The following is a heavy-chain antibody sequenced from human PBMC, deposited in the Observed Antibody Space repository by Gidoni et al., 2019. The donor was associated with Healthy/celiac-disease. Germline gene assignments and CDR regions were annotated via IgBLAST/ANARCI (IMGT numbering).Heavy chain of an antibody. CDR1: GFTFDVYA. D-gene: IGHD2-21*02. Sequence: EVQLVESGGGLVQPGRSLRLSCSASGFTFDVYAMHWVRQAPGKGLELVSGISWNSGSICYADSVKCRFTISRDNAKNSLYLQMNSLRAEDTALYYCAKDNGDGGNSVGYYYYGMDVWGQGTTVTVSS. CDR3: AKDNGDGGNSVGYYYYGMDV. CDR2: ISWNSGSI. V-gene: IGHV3-9*01. J-gene: IGHJ6*02.